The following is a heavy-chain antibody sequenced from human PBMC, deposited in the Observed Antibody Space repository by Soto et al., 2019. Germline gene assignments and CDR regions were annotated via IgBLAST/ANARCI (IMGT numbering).Heavy chain of an antibody. CDR2: ISSSSSYI. CDR3: ARVVDYYDPYYYYGMDV. CDR1: EFTFSTYS. J-gene: IGHJ6*02. Sequence: LRLSCAASEFTFSTYSMNWVRQAPGKGLEWVSSISSSSSYIYYADSVKGRFTISRDNAKNSLYLQMNSLRAEDTAVYYCARVVDYYDPYYYYGMDVWGQGTTVTVSS. V-gene: IGHV3-21*01. D-gene: IGHD3-22*01.